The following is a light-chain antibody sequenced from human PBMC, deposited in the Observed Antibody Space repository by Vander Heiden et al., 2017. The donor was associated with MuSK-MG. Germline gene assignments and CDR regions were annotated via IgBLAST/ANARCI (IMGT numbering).Light chain of an antibody. CDR1: QSIGSH. CDR3: RQTYRSPLT. V-gene: IGKV1-39*01. J-gene: IGKJ4*02. Sequence: DIQMTQPSSSLSASVRDRVNITCRASQSIGSHLHWYQQKPGKAPRLLIYSASTLQSGVPSRFTGSGSETDFTLTITSLQPEDVATYYCRQTYRSPLTFGGGTRVEVK. CDR2: SAS.